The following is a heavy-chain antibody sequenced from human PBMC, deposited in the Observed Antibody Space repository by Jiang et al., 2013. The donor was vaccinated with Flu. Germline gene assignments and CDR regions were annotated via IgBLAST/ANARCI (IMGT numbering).Heavy chain of an antibody. Sequence: GSGLVKPSETLYLTCNVSGGSIGSSYWSWIRQPPGKGLEWIGYIHYTGNTNSNPSLKSRVTISLDTSKNQFSLRLSSVTAADTAVYYCARPPFSSGWISPFDIWGQGTLVTVSS. J-gene: IGHJ3*02. D-gene: IGHD6-19*01. V-gene: IGHV4-59*08. CDR3: ARPPFSSGWISPFDI. CDR2: IHYTGNT. CDR1: GGSIGSSY.